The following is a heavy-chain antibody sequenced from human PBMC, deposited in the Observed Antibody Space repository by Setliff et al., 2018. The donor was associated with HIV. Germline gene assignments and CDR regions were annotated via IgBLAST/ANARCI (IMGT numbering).Heavy chain of an antibody. D-gene: IGHD4-17*01. Sequence: GESLKISCAASGFTFSRYAMNWVRQAPGKGLEWVSTIGASGDSTYYADPVRGRFTISRDNSKNTLYLQMNSLRAEDTAVYYCASPLTSYGGNLFDYWGQGTLVTVSS. CDR3: ASPLTSYGGNLFDY. V-gene: IGHV3-23*01. J-gene: IGHJ4*02. CDR1: GFTFSRYA. CDR2: IGASGDST.